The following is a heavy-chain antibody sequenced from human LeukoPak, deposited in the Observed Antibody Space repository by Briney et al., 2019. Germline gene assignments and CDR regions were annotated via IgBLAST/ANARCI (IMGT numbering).Heavy chain of an antibody. D-gene: IGHD2-21*02. CDR1: GGSISSYY. V-gene: IGHV4-59*01. J-gene: IGHJ4*02. CDR2: IYYSGST. CDR3: ARDGRACGGDCYSFDY. Sequence: KPSETLSLTCTVSGGSISSYYWSWIRQPPGKGLEWIGYIYYSGSTNYNPSLKSRVTISVDTSKNQFSLKLSSVTAADTAVYYCARDGRACGGDCYSFDYWGQGTLVTVSS.